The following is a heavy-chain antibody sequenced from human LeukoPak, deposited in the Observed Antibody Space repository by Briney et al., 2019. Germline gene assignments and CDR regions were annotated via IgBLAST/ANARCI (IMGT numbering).Heavy chain of an antibody. CDR1: GYTLTELS. V-gene: IGHV1-24*01. D-gene: IGHD3-22*01. J-gene: IGHJ4*02. CDR2: FDPEDGET. Sequence: ASVKVSCKVSGYTLTELSMHWVRQAPGKGLEWMGGFDPEDGETIYAQKFQGRVTMTEDTSTDTAYMELCSLRSEDTAVYYCATDILGYYDSSGYSYYWGQGTLVTVSS. CDR3: ATDILGYYDSSGYSYY.